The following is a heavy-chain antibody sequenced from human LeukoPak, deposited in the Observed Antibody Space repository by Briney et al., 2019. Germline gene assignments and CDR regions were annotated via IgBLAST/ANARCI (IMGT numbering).Heavy chain of an antibody. CDR1: GFTFSSYG. CDR3: AKDRVYYYGSGGVDY. Sequence: GGSLRLSCAASGFTFSSYGMHWVRQAPGKGLEWVAVISYDGSNKYYADSVKGRFTISRDNSKNTLYLQMNSLRAEDTAVYYCAKDRVYYYGSGGVDYWGQGTLVTVSS. V-gene: IGHV3-30*18. CDR2: ISYDGSNK. J-gene: IGHJ4*02. D-gene: IGHD3-10*01.